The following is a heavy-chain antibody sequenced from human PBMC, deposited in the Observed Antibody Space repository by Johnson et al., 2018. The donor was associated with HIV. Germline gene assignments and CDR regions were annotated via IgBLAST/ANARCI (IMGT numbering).Heavy chain of an antibody. CDR1: GFTFSDYY. V-gene: IGHV3-11*01. J-gene: IGHJ3*02. CDR2: ITVRGTAI. D-gene: IGHD1-26*01. Sequence: QVQLVESGGGLVKPGGSLRLSCAASGFTFSDYYIHWIRQAPGKGLEWLAFITVRGTAIYADSVKGRFTISRDNAKNSLYLQMNSLRAEDTALYYCATGENLKWELRFVDAFDIWGQGTMVTVSS. CDR3: ATGENLKWELRFVDAFDI.